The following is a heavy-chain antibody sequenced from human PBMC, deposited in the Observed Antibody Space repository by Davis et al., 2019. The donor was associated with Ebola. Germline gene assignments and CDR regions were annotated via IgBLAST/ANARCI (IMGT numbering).Heavy chain of an antibody. CDR1: GFTFSSHS. V-gene: IGHV3-21*01. D-gene: IGHD6-13*01. CDR2: ISSSSNYI. J-gene: IGHJ4*02. Sequence: LSLTCAASGFTFSSHSMNWVRQAPGKGLEWVSFISSSSNYIYYADSVKGRFTVSRDNAKNSLYLQMNSLRAEDTAVYYCAWGYSSRRLDFWGQGTLVSVSS. CDR3: AWGYSSRRLDF.